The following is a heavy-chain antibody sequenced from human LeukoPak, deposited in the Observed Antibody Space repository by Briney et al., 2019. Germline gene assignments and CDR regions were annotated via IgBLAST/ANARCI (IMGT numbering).Heavy chain of an antibody. V-gene: IGHV3-48*01. D-gene: IGHD2-2*01. J-gene: IGHJ4*02. CDR3: ARPYCSSTSCPTFDD. Sequence: QPGGSLRLSCAASGFTFSNYNMNWVRQAPGKGLEWVSYISSDGYTIFYAGSVRGRFTISRDNAKNSLFLQMNSLRAEDTAMYYCARPYCSSTSCPTFDDWGQGTLVTVSS. CDR2: ISSDGYTI. CDR1: GFTFSNYN.